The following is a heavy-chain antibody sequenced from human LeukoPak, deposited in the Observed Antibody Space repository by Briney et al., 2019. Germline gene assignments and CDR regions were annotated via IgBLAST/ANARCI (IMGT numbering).Heavy chain of an antibody. CDR2: ISGSGGST. D-gene: IGHD2-21*01. Sequence: GGSLRLSCAASGFTFSSYGMSWVRQAPGKGLEWVSAISGSGGSTYYADSVKGRFTISRDNSKNSLYLQMTSLRAEDTAVYYCARDLFDYMDVWGKGTMVTVSS. V-gene: IGHV3-23*01. CDR3: ARDLFDYMDV. CDR1: GFTFSSYG. J-gene: IGHJ6*03.